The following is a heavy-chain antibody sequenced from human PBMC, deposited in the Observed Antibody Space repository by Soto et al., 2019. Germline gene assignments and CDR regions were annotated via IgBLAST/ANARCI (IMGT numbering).Heavy chain of an antibody. J-gene: IGHJ4*02. CDR1: GVSLTTSGVG. D-gene: IGHD2-15*01. Sequence: QITLRESGPTLVQPTQTLTLTCTLSGVSLTTSGVGVGWIRQPPGKALEWLALIYWDDDKRFSPSLKSRPATIRDTSNNQVVMTMNDMAPVDTAIYYCAHRQRTVVVGAPFDLWGQGSQVTVSS. V-gene: IGHV2-5*02. CDR2: IYWDDDK. CDR3: AHRQRTVVVGAPFDL.